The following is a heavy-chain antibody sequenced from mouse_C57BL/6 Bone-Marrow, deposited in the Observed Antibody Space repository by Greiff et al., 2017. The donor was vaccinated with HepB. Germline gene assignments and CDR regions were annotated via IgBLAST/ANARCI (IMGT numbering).Heavy chain of an antibody. D-gene: IGHD1-1*01. J-gene: IGHJ1*03. CDR2: IYPRSGNT. Sequence: QVQLQQSGAELARPGASVKLSCKASGYTFTSYGISWVKQRTGQGLEWIGEIYPRSGNTYYNEKFKGKATLTADKSSSTAYMELRSLTSEDSAVYFCARLRSWYFDVWGTGTTVTVSS. CDR1: GYTFTSYG. CDR3: ARLRSWYFDV. V-gene: IGHV1-81*01.